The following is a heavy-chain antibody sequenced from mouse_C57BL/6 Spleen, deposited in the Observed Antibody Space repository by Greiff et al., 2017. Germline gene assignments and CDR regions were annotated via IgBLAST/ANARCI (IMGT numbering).Heavy chain of an antibody. CDR2: ISSGGSYT. Sequence: EVQGVESGGDLVKPGGSLKLSCAASGFTFSSYGMSWVRQTPDKRLEWVATISSGGSYTYYTDSVKGRFTLSRDNAKNTLYLQMSSLKSEDTAMYYCARGRDGNYPPFGYWGQGALVTVAA. D-gene: IGHD2-1*01. CDR3: ARGRDGNYPPFGY. V-gene: IGHV5-6*01. CDR1: GFTFSSYG. J-gene: IGHJ3*01.